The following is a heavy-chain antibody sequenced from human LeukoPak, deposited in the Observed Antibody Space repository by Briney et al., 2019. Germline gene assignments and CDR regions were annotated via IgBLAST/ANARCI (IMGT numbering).Heavy chain of an antibody. Sequence: GEFLKISCKASGYNFTNYWIGWVRQMPGKGLEWMGIIYPDDSNTKYSPSFEGQVTISADKSINTAYLQWSSLKASDTAIYYCATRIGGAADYWGQGTLVTVSS. V-gene: IGHV5-51*01. CDR3: ATRIGGAADY. CDR1: GYNFTNYW. D-gene: IGHD6-13*01. CDR2: IYPDDSNT. J-gene: IGHJ4*02.